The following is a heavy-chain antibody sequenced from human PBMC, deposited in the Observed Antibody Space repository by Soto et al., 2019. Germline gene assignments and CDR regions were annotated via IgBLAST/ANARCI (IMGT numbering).Heavy chain of an antibody. D-gene: IGHD2-15*01. J-gene: IGHJ5*02. CDR2: IIPIFGTR. CDR3: AKDGGREGYFGNWFDP. CDR1: GGTFSNYA. Sequence: QVQLVQSGAEVKKPGSSVKVSCKASGGTFSNYAITWVRQAPGQGLEWLGRIIPIFGTRDYAQKFQGRVTISAXXXTXSAYMELSSLRSDDTAVYYCAKDGGREGYFGNWFDPWGQGTLVTVSS. V-gene: IGHV1-69*15.